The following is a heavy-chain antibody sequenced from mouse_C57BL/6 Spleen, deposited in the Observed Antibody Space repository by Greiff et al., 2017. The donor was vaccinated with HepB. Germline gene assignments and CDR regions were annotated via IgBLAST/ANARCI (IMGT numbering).Heavy chain of an antibody. J-gene: IGHJ2*01. D-gene: IGHD1-2*01. V-gene: IGHV1-26*01. CDR1: GYTFTDYY. CDR3: ARSELRLYYFDY. Sequence: EVKVQQSGPELVKPGASVKISCKASGYTFTDYYMNWVKQSHGKSLEWIGDINPNNGGTSYNQKFKGKATLTVDKSSSTAYMELRSLTSEDSAVYYCARSELRLYYFDYWGQGTTLTVSS. CDR2: INPNNGGT.